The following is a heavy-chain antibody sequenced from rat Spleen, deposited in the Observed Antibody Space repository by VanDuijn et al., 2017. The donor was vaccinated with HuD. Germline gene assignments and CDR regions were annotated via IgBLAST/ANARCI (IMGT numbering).Heavy chain of an antibody. V-gene: IGHV2S63*01. CDR3: TRVPDYYSGPDY. CDR2: MWSGGST. CDR1: GFSLTDYS. Sequence: EVQLKESGPGLVQPSQTLSLTCTVSGFSLTDYSVHWVRQPPGKGLEWMGVMWSGGSTAYNSALKSRLSISRDTSKSQVFLKMNSLQTEDTAIYYCTRVPDYYSGPDYWGQGVMVTVSS. D-gene: IGHD1-1*01. J-gene: IGHJ2*01.